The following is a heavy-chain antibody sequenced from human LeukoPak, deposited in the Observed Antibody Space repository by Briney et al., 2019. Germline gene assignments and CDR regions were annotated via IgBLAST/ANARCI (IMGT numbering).Heavy chain of an antibody. D-gene: IGHD2-15*01. CDR3: ARGVEPLAATTLAY. Sequence: PGGSLRLSCAASGFTVITNDMTWVRQAPGKGLEWVSVLYSDGNTKYADSVQGRFTISRDNSKNTLYLEMNSLSPDDTAVYYCARGVEPLAATTLAYWGQGTLAVVSS. V-gene: IGHV3-53*01. CDR1: GFTVITND. CDR2: LYSDGNT. J-gene: IGHJ4*02.